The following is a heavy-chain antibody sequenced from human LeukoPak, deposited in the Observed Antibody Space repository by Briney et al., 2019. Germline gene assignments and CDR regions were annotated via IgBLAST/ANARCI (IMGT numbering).Heavy chain of an antibody. CDR1: GFPFSTYG. D-gene: IGHD3-3*01. Sequence: PGGSLRLSCAASGFPFSTYGLAWVRQAPGKGLEWVASIVGSGDSTYYADSVKGRFTISRDNSKNTLYVQMNSLRAEDTAVYYCARSGYHLGYYYYYMDVWGKGTTVTVSS. CDR3: ARSGYHLGYYYYYMDV. J-gene: IGHJ6*03. V-gene: IGHV3-23*01. CDR2: IVGSGDST.